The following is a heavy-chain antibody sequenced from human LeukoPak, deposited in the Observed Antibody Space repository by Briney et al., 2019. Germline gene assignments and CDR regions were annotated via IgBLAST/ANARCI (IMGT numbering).Heavy chain of an antibody. CDR3: ANGSYYDSSGSFYFDY. D-gene: IGHD3-22*01. Sequence: GGSLRLSCAASGFTFSSYAMSWVRQAPGKGLEWVSGISGSGDNTYYADSVEGRFTISRDNSKNTLYVQVNSLGTEDTAAYYCANGSYYDSSGSFYFDYWGQGTLVTVSS. CDR2: ISGSGDNT. J-gene: IGHJ4*02. CDR1: GFTFSSYA. V-gene: IGHV3-23*01.